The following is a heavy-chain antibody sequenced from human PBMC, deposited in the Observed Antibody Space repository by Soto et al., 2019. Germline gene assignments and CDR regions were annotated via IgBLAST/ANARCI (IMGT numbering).Heavy chain of an antibody. CDR3: AKRTIFGLVNKGQKWFEH. CDR1: VVTCISDA. J-gene: IGHJ5*02. V-gene: IGHV3-23*01. CDR2: ISGSGCST. Sequence: PGVSLRLSCSSSVVTCISDAISWFLQAPVNGLEWVSAISGSGCSTYYADSVKGLFTISIYNSKNTLYLQMNSLRAEDTAVYYCAKRTIFGLVNKGQKWFEHWGKGNLVNVSS. D-gene: IGHD3-3*01.